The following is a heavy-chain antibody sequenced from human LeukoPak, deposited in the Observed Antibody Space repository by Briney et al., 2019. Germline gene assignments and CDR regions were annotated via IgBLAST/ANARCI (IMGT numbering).Heavy chain of an antibody. D-gene: IGHD6-13*01. J-gene: IGHJ3*02. V-gene: IGHV1-69*04. CDR2: IIPILDIA. Sequence: SVKVSCKASGGTFSSYAISWVRQAPGQGLEWMGRIIPILDIANYAQKFQGRVTITADKSTSTAYMELSSLRSEDTAVYYCARVELAAAGIAFDIWGQGTMVTVSS. CDR1: GGTFSSYA. CDR3: ARVELAAAGIAFDI.